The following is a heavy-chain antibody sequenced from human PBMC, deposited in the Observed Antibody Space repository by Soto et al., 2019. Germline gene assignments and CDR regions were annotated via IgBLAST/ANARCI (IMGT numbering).Heavy chain of an antibody. Sequence: PGGSLRLSCAASGFTCSGYAMSWVRQAPGKGLEWVSALTGSGGTTYYADSVKGRFTISRDNSKNTLYLQMNSLRAEDTAIYYCAKGAVAGTRPCFDYWGLGTLVTVSS. CDR3: AKGAVAGTRPCFDY. CDR1: GFTCSGYA. CDR2: LTGSGGTT. D-gene: IGHD6-19*01. V-gene: IGHV3-23*01. J-gene: IGHJ4*02.